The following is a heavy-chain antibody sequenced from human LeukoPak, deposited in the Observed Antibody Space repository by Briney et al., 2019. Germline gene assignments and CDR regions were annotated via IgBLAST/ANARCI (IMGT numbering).Heavy chain of an antibody. CDR1: GGSLSSSSYY. D-gene: IGHD4-23*01. V-gene: IGHV4-39*01. CDR2: IYYSGST. Sequence: PSETLSLTCTVSGGSLSSSSYYWGWIRQPPGKGLEWIGSIYYSGSTYYNPSLKSRVTISVDTSKNQFSLKLSSVTAADTAVYYCARQLVRNPHLDYWGQGTLVTVSS. CDR3: ARQLVRNPHLDY. J-gene: IGHJ4*02.